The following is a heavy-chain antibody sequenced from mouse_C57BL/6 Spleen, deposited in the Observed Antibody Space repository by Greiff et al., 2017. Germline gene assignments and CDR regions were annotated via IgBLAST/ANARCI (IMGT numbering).Heavy chain of an antibody. CDR1: GYTFTSYT. D-gene: IGHD4-1*01. V-gene: IGHV1-4*01. J-gene: IGHJ4*01. CDR3: AREVNWDEGVYAMDY. CDR2: INPSSGYT. Sequence: QVQLQQSGAELARPGASVKMSCKASGYTFTSYTMHWVKQRPGQGLEWIGYINPSSGYTKYNQKFKDKATLTADKSSSTAYMQLSSLTSEDSAVYYCAREVNWDEGVYAMDYWGQGTSVTVSS.